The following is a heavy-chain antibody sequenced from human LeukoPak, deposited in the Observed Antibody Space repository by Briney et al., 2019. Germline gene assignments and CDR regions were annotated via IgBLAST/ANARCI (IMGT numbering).Heavy chain of an antibody. J-gene: IGHJ6*04. V-gene: IGHV1-58*01. D-gene: IGHD3-10*01. CDR1: GFTFTSSA. Sequence: GTSVKVSCKASGFTFTSSAVQWVRQARGQRLEWIGWIVVGSGNTNYAQKFQERVTITRDMSTSTAYMELSSLRSEDTAVYYCAADFRITTAGNYYYYYGMDVWGKRTTVTVSS. CDR3: AADFRITTAGNYYYYYGMDV. CDR2: IVVGSGNT.